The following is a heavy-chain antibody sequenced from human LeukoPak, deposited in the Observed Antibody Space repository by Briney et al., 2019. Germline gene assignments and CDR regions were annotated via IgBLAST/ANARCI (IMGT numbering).Heavy chain of an antibody. V-gene: IGHV3-33*01. CDR3: AGIEGVGAYYFDY. J-gene: IGHJ4*02. D-gene: IGHD3-16*01. Sequence: GGSLRLSCAASGFTFSSYGMHWVRQAPGKGLEWVAVVWYDGDNKFYADSVKGRFTISRDNSKNTLYLQMNSLRAEDAAIYCGAGIEGVGAYYFDYWGQGTLVTVSS. CDR2: VWYDGDNK. CDR1: GFTFSSYG.